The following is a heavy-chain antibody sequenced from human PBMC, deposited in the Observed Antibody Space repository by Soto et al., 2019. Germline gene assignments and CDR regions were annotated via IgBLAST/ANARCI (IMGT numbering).Heavy chain of an antibody. CDR3: AGGVVAASPAYYYYMGV. CDR2: INHSGST. V-gene: IGHV4-34*01. Sequence: LSLTCAVYGGSFSGYYWSWIRQPPGKGLEWIGEINHSGSTNYNPSLKSRVTISVDTSKNQFSLKLSSVTAADTAVYYCAGGVVAASPAYYYYMGVWGKGTTVTVSS. D-gene: IGHD2-15*01. J-gene: IGHJ6*03. CDR1: GGSFSGYY.